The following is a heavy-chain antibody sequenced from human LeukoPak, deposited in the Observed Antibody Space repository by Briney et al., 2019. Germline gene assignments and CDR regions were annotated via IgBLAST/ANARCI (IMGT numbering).Heavy chain of an antibody. V-gene: IGHV3-30*02. Sequence: GGSLRLSCTVSGFTVSSNSMSWVRQAPGKGLEWVAFIRYDGSNKYYADSVKGRFTISRDNSKNTLYLQMNSLRAEDAAVYYCARAPVTSCSGVLCYPFDYWGQGTLVTVSS. J-gene: IGHJ4*02. CDR2: IRYDGSNK. D-gene: IGHD2-15*01. CDR3: ARAPVTSCSGVLCYPFDY. CDR1: GFTVSSNS.